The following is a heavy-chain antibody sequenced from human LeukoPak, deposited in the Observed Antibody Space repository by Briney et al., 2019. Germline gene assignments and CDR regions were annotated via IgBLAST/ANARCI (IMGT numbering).Heavy chain of an antibody. CDR3: AREKYCSSTSCFSLGYYYYMDV. V-gene: IGHV3-21*01. D-gene: IGHD2-2*01. CDR1: GFTFSSYS. J-gene: IGHJ6*03. CDR2: ISSSSSYI. Sequence: GGSLRLSCAASGFTFSSYSMNWVRQAPGKGLEWVSSISSSSSYIYYADSVKGRFTISRDNAKNSLYLQMNSLRAEDTAVYYCAREKYCSSTSCFSLGYYYYMDVWGKGTTVTVSS.